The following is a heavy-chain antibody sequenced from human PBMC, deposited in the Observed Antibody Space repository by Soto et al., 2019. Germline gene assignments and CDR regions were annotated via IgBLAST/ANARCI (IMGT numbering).Heavy chain of an antibody. CDR1: GFTFSSYA. D-gene: IGHD3-16*01. CDR2: ISGSGGST. Sequence: EVQLLESGGGLVQPGGSLRLSCAASGFTFSSYAMSWVRQAPGKGLEWVSAISGSGGSTYYADSVKGRFTISRDNSKNTLYLQMNSLRAEDAGVYYWGGCPGNDAFDIWGQGTMVTISS. CDR3: GGCPGNDAFDI. J-gene: IGHJ3*02. V-gene: IGHV3-23*01.